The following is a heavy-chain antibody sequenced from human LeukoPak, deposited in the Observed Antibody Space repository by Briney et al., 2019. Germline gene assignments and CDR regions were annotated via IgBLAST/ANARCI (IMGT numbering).Heavy chain of an antibody. V-gene: IGHV1-18*01. CDR1: GYTFTSYG. D-gene: IGHD2-21*01. J-gene: IGHJ6*03. CDR2: ISAYNGNT. CDR3: ARGYSRYYYYYYMDV. Sequence: ASVKVSCKASGYTFTSYGISWVRQAPGQGLEWMGWISAYNGNTNYAQKLQGRVTMTTDTSTSTAYMELSSLRSEDTAVYYCARGYSRYYYYYYMDVWGKGTTVTVSS.